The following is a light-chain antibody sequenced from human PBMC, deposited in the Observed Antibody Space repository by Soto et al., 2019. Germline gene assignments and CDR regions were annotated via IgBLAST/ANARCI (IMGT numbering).Light chain of an antibody. Sequence: QSALTQPASVSGSPGQSITISCTGTRSDVGRYNYVSWYQQYPGKAPKLMIYEVSSRPSGVSNRFSGSKSGNTASLTISGLQAEDEADYYCSSFTSSSTLVFGTGTKVTVL. CDR1: RSDVGRYNY. J-gene: IGLJ1*01. V-gene: IGLV2-14*01. CDR3: SSFTSSSTLV. CDR2: EVS.